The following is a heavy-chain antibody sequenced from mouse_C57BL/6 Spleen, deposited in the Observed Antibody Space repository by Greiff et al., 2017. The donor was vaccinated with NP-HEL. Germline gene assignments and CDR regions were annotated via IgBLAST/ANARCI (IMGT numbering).Heavy chain of an antibody. CDR2: IWGVGST. J-gene: IGHJ3*01. CDR3: ASDGDYVPFAY. D-gene: IGHD2-4*01. V-gene: IGHV2-6*01. Sequence: VNVVESGPGLVAPSQSLSITCTVSGFSLTSYGVDWVRQSPGKGLEWLGVIWGVGSTNYNSALKSRLSISKDNSKSQVFLKMNSLQTDDTAMYYCASDGDYVPFAYWGQGTLVTVSA. CDR1: GFSLTSYG.